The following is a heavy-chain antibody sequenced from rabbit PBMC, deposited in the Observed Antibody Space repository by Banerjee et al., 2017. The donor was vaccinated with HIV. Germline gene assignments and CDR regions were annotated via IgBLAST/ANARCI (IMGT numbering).Heavy chain of an antibody. CDR1: GFSFSSYY. Sequence: QSLEESGGGLVQPEGSLTLTCTASGFSFSSYYMSWVRQAPGKGLEWVGCIATGRNTRTWYASWARGRFTISKTSSTTVTLQMTSLTAADTATYFCARSSVTDTVGYGMDLWGQGTLVTVS. V-gene: IGHV1S40*01. J-gene: IGHJ6*01. CDR2: IATGRNTRT. CDR3: ARSSVTDTVGYGMDL. D-gene: IGHD1-1*01.